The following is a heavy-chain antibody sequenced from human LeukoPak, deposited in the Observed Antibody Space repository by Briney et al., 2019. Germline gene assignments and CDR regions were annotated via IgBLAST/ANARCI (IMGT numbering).Heavy chain of an antibody. V-gene: IGHV4-4*07. D-gene: IGHD4-17*01. J-gene: IGHJ6*02. CDR2: IYTSGST. CDR3: ARDPIYGNPTVYYYYGMDV. CDR1: GGSISSYY. Sequence: SETLSLSCTVSGGSISSYYWSWIRQPAGKGLEWIGRIYTSGSTNYNPSLKSRVTMSVDMSKNQFSLKLSSVTAADTAVYYCARDPIYGNPTVYYYYGMDVWGQGTTVTVSS.